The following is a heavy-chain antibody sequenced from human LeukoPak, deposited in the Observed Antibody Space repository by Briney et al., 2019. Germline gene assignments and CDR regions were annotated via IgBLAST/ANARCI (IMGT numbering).Heavy chain of an antibody. CDR1: GFTFDDYA. Sequence: PGGSLRLSCAASGFTFDDYAMHWVRQAPGKGLEWVSGISWNSGSIGYADSVKGRFTISRDNAKNSPYLQMNSLRAEDTALYYCAKDINKYHRVKALDIWGQGTMVTVSS. V-gene: IGHV3-9*01. CDR2: ISWNSGSI. D-gene: IGHD2-2*01. CDR3: AKDINKYHRVKALDI. J-gene: IGHJ3*02.